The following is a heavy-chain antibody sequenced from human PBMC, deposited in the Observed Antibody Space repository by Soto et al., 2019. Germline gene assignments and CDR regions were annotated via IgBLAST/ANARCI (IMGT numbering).Heavy chain of an antibody. CDR2: ISGSGGST. D-gene: IGHD5-18*01. V-gene: IGHV3-23*01. CDR1: GFTFSSYA. J-gene: IGHJ6*03. Sequence: EVQLLESGGGLVQPGGSLRLSCAASGFTFSSYAMSWVRQAPGKGLEWVSAISGSGGSTYYEDSVKGRFTISRDNSKNTLYLQMNSLRAEDTAVYYCAAGYGYYYYYYMDVWGKGTTVTVSS. CDR3: AAGYGYYYYYYMDV.